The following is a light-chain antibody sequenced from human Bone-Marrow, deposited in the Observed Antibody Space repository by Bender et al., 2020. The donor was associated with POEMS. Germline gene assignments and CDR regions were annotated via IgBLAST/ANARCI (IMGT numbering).Light chain of an antibody. J-gene: IGLJ3*02. CDR2: DVT. CDR1: SSDVGGYDY. V-gene: IGLV2-14*03. Sequence: QSALTQPASVSGSPGQSITISCTGTSSDVGGYDYVSWYQQHPGKAPKLMIYDVTNRPSGVSNRFSGSKSGNTASLTISDIQSEDEGDYYCSSWDDSLSGWVFGGGTKLTVL. CDR3: SSWDDSLSGWV.